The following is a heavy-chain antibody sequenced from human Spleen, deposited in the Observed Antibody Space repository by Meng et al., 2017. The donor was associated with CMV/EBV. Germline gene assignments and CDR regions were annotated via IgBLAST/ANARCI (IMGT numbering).Heavy chain of an antibody. V-gene: IGHV3-9*01. CDR3: AKDSGPAIAAEGYGMDV. J-gene: IGHJ6*02. CDR2: ISWNSGVI. CDR1: GFTFDDYA. Sequence: GGSLRLSCAASGFTFDDYAMHWVRQAPGKGLEWVSGISWNSGVIAYTDSVKGRFTISRDNAKKSLYLEMNNLRPEDTALYHCAKDSGPAIAAEGYGMDVWGQGTTVTVSS. D-gene: IGHD6-6*01.